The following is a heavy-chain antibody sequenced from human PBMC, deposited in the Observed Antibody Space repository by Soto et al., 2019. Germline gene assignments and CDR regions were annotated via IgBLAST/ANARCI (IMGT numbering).Heavy chain of an antibody. Sequence: GGSLRLSCTASGFTFDDYAMHWVRQAPGKGLEWVSGISWNSGSIGYADSVKGRFTISRDNAKNSLYLQMNSLRAEDTALYYCAKAFVVVAANPYDAFDIWGQGTMVTVSS. CDR2: ISWNSGSI. CDR3: AKAFVVVAANPYDAFDI. CDR1: GFTFDDYA. J-gene: IGHJ3*02. V-gene: IGHV3-9*01. D-gene: IGHD2-15*01.